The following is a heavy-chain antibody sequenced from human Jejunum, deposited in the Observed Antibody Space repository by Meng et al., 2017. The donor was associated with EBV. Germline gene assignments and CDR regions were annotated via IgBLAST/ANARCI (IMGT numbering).Heavy chain of an antibody. CDR2: IYYSGNT. Sequence: QVQLKEPGPGLVKPSETLSITCTVSGGSVSTASYYWSWIRQSPGKGLEWIGYIYYSGNTNYNPSLKSRATITVDTSKNQFSLKLSSVTAADTAVYYCARVVDYYERSGYPDFWGQGTLVTVSS. V-gene: IGHV4-61*01. D-gene: IGHD3-22*01. J-gene: IGHJ4*02. CDR3: ARVVDYYERSGYPDF. CDR1: GGSVSTASYY.